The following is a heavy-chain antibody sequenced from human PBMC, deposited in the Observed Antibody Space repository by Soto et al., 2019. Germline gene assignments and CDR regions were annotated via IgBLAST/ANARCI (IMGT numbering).Heavy chain of an antibody. D-gene: IGHD5-12*01. J-gene: IGHJ6*02. V-gene: IGHV1-2*04. CDR1: GYTFTDYY. CDR3: ARDLFTGYSGYGYYYYGMDL. Sequence: ASVKVSCKVSGYTFTDYYINWARQAPGQGLEWMGWINPNSGDTKYAHKFQGWVTMTRDTSISTAYMELRRLRSDDTAMYYCARDLFTGYSGYGYYYYGMDLWGQGTAVTVSS. CDR2: INPNSGDT.